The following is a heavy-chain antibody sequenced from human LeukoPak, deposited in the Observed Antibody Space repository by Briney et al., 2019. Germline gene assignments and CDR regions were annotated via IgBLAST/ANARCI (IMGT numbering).Heavy chain of an antibody. CDR3: ARAHMALWGDNCDILTGGGAFDI. CDR2: IIPIFGTA. CDR1: GGTFSSYA. Sequence: GSSVKVSCKASGGTFSSYAISWVRQAPGQGLEWMGGIIPIFGTANYAQKFQGRVTITTDESTSTAYMELSSLRSEDTAVYYCARAHMALWGDNCDILTGGGAFDIWGQGTMVTVSS. J-gene: IGHJ3*02. D-gene: IGHD3-9*01. V-gene: IGHV1-69*05.